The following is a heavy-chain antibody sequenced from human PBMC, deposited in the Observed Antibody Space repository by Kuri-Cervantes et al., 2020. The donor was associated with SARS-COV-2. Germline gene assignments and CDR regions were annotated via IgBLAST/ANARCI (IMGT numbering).Heavy chain of an antibody. Sequence: GSLRLSCTVSGGSISSSSYYWGWIRQPPGKGLEWIGSIYYSGSTNYNPSLKSRVTISVDTSKNKFYLKLSSVTAADTAVYYCAREVEGSDAFDIWGQGTMVTVSS. CDR3: AREVEGSDAFDI. V-gene: IGHV4-39*07. CDR1: GGSISSSSYY. J-gene: IGHJ3*02. CDR2: IYYSGST.